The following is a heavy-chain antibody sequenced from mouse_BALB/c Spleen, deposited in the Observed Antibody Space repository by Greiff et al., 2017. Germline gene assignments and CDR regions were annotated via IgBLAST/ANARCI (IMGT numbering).Heavy chain of an antibody. J-gene: IGHJ2*01. V-gene: IGHV1S81*02. Sequence: QVQLQQPGAELVKPGASVKLSCKASGYTFTSYWMHWVKQRPGQGLEWIGEINPSNGRTYYNEKFKSKATLTVDKSSSTAYMQLSSLTSEDSAVYYCAGREVRRANYLDYWGQGTTLTVSS. D-gene: IGHD2-14*01. CDR1: GYTFTSYW. CDR3: AGREVRRANYLDY. CDR2: INPSNGRT.